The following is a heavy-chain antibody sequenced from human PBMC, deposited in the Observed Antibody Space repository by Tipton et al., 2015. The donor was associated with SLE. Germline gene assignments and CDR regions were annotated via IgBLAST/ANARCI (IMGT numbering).Heavy chain of an antibody. CDR2: VTGSETT. Sequence: TLSLTCAVYSGSFSGYYWSWIRQPPGRGLEWIGFVTGSETTTYNPSLESRVTISVDTSKYEVSLRLTSVTSADTAVYYCARGFRADLWGQGTMVTVSS. CDR1: SGSFSGYY. CDR3: ARGFRADL. V-gene: IGHV4-59*01. J-gene: IGHJ3*01. D-gene: IGHD3-10*01.